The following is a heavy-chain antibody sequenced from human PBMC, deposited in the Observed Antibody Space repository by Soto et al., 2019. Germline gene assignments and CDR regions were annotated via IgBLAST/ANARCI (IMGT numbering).Heavy chain of an antibody. D-gene: IGHD2-15*01. V-gene: IGHV1-69*01. CDR2: IIPIFGTA. CDR1: GGTFSSYA. CDR3: VTGVVVAAVDAFDI. J-gene: IGHJ3*02. Sequence: QVQLVQSGAEVKKPGSSVKVSCKASGGTFSSYAISWVRQAPGQGLEWMGGIIPIFGTANYAQKFQGRVTITADESTSTAYMELSSLRSEDTAVYYCVTGVVVAAVDAFDIWGQGTMVTVSS.